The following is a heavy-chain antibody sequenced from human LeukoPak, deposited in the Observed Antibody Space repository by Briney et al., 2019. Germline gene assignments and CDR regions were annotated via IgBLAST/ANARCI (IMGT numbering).Heavy chain of an antibody. J-gene: IGHJ4*02. CDR3: AKVAGHRMDY. Sequence: ASVKVSCKASGYTFATYGFCWVRQAPGHGLEWMGWISANTGKTDYAQRYQGRVTLTTDTSASTAYMELRSLRPGDTAVYYCAKVAGHRMDYWGQGTLVTVSS. CDR1: GYTFATYG. D-gene: IGHD6-13*01. V-gene: IGHV1-18*01. CDR2: ISANTGKT.